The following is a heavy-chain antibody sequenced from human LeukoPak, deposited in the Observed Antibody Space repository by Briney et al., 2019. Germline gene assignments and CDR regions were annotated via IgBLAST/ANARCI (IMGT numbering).Heavy chain of an antibody. Sequence: PSETLSLTCTVSGGSISSYYWSWIRQPPGKGLEWIGYIYYSGSTNYNPSLKSRVTISVDTSKNQFSLKLSSVTAADTAVYYCAIYSGSPGDYWGQGTLVTVSS. J-gene: IGHJ4*02. D-gene: IGHD1-26*01. V-gene: IGHV4-59*01. CDR3: AIYSGSPGDY. CDR2: IYYSGST. CDR1: GGSISSYY.